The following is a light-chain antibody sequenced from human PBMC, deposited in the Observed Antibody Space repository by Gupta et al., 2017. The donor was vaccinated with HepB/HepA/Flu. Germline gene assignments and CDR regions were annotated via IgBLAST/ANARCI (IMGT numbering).Light chain of an antibody. CDR2: GNS. Sequence: QSVLTQPPSVSVAPGQRVTISCTGRRSNIGAGYDVHWYQQLPGTAPKLLIFGNSNRPSGVPDRFSGSKSGTSASLAITGLQAEDEADYYCQSYDSSLSGWVFGGGTKLTVL. CDR3: QSYDSSLSGWV. V-gene: IGLV1-40*01. CDR1: RSNIGAGYD. J-gene: IGLJ3*02.